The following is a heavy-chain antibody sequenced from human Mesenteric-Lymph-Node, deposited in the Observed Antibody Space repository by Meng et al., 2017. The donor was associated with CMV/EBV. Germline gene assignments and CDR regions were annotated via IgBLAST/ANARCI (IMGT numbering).Heavy chain of an antibody. V-gene: IGHV3-23*01. D-gene: IGHD5-24*01. CDR2: INANGGSA. Sequence: SLGLSCVASGFTFDTHAMNWIRQAPGKGLEWVASINANGGSAYYADSVKGRFTISRDNSRNTLYLQMNSLRTEDTAVYYCAKDPYNYWGQGTLVTVSS. CDR3: AKDPYNY. CDR1: GFTFDTHA. J-gene: IGHJ4*02.